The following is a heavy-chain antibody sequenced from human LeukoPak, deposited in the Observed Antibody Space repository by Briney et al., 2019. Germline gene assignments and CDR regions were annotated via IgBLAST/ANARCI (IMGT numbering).Heavy chain of an antibody. CDR2: IKEDGSEK. D-gene: IGHD1-26*01. Sequence: GGSLTLSCAASGFPLSSYRMSWVRQAPGKGLGWVANIKEDGSEKYYVDSVKGRFTISRDNAKNSLYLQMNSLRAEDTAVYYCARDSVDYWGQGTLVTVSS. V-gene: IGHV3-7*01. CDR3: ARDSVDY. CDR1: GFPLSSYR. J-gene: IGHJ4*02.